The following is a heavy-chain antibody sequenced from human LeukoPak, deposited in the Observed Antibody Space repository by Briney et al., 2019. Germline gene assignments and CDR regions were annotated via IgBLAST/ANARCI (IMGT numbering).Heavy chain of an antibody. CDR3: ARGFVASKRLVGAAGYGMDV. D-gene: IGHD1-26*01. Sequence: SETLSLTCTVSGGSISSGGYYWSWIRQHPGKGLEWIGYIYYSGSTYYNPSLKSRVTISVDTSKNQFSLKLSSVTAADTAVYYCARGFVASKRLVGAAGYGMDVWGQGTTVTVSS. J-gene: IGHJ6*02. V-gene: IGHV4-31*03. CDR2: IYYSGST. CDR1: GGSISSGGYY.